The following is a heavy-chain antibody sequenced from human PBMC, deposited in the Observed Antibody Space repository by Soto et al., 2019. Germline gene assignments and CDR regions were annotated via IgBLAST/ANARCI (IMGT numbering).Heavy chain of an antibody. Sequence: GGSLRLSCAASGFTFSDYYMSWIRQAPGKGLEWVSYISSSSSYTNYADSVKGRFTISRDNAKNSLYLQMNSLRAEDTAVYYCARDLSYGDYDRPAALHYWGQGTLVTVSS. CDR1: GFTFSDYY. CDR2: ISSSSSYT. CDR3: ARDLSYGDYDRPAALHY. J-gene: IGHJ4*02. V-gene: IGHV3-11*06. D-gene: IGHD4-17*01.